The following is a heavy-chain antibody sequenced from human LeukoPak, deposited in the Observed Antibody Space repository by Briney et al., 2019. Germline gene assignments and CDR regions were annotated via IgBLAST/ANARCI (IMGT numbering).Heavy chain of an antibody. CDR3: AREPGFDSSGYLNWFDP. J-gene: IGHJ5*02. D-gene: IGHD3-22*01. CDR2: IKQDGSER. CDR1: GFTFNNYW. Sequence: GGSLRLSCAASGFTFNNYWMSWVRQAPGKGLEWVANIKQDGSERFYVDSVKGRFTISKDNAKNSLYLQMNNLRAEDTAVYYCAREPGFDSSGYLNWFDPWGQGTLVTVSS. V-gene: IGHV3-7*05.